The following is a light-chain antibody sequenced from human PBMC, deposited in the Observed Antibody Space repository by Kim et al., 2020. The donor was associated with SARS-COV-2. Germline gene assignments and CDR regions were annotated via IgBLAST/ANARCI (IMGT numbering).Light chain of an antibody. Sequence: VKLTCTLGSGNSGYAIAWHQQQPGKGPRYLMKLNSDGSHSKGDGIPDRFSGSSSGAERYLTISSLQSEDEADYYCQTWGTGTHVVFGGGTQLTVL. CDR1: SGNSGYA. CDR2: LNSDGSH. CDR3: QTWGTGTHVV. V-gene: IGLV4-69*01. J-gene: IGLJ2*01.